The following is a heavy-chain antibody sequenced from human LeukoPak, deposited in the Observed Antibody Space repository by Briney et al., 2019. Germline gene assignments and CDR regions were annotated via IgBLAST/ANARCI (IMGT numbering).Heavy chain of an antibody. CDR3: ARDGVNHYYDC. CDR1: GFTVSSNH. CDR2: IYIGGTI. Sequence: QPGGSLRLSCAASGFTVSSNHMSWVRQAPGQGLEWVSVIYIGGTIYYADSVKGRFTISRDNSQNTVYLEMHSLRAEDTAVYYCARDGVNHYYDCWGQGTLVTVST. V-gene: IGHV3-66*01. J-gene: IGHJ4*02. D-gene: IGHD1-14*01.